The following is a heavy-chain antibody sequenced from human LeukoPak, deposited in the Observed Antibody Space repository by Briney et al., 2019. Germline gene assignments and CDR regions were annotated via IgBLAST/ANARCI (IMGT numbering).Heavy chain of an antibody. Sequence: ASVTVSCKASGYTFTSYDINWVRQATGQGLEWMGWMNPNSGNTGYAQKFQGRVTMTRNTSISTACMELSSLRSEDTAVYYCARVHYDYVWGSYRYFDYWGQGTLVTVSS. V-gene: IGHV1-8*01. CDR3: ARVHYDYVWGSYRYFDY. CDR2: MNPNSGNT. D-gene: IGHD3-16*02. CDR1: GYTFTSYD. J-gene: IGHJ4*02.